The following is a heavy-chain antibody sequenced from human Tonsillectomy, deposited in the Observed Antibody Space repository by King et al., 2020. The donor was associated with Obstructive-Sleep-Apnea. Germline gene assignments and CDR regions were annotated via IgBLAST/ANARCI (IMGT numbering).Heavy chain of an antibody. J-gene: IGHJ4*02. D-gene: IGHD1-1*01. CDR2: ITSSVTYT. V-gene: IGHV3-21*01. CDR1: GFTFGDYT. Sequence: VQLVESGGGLVKPGGSLRLSCAASGFTFGDYTMNWVRQAPGKGLEWVSSITSSVTYTYYADSLRGRFTISRDNAKNSLFLQINSLRAEDTAVYFCARDRDGNGAHFDYWGQGTLVTVSS. CDR3: ARDRDGNGAHFDY.